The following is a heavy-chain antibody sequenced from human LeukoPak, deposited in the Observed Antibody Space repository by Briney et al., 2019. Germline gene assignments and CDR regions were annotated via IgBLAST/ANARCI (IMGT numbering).Heavy chain of an antibody. V-gene: IGHV3-23*01. Sequence: PGGSLRLSCAASGFTFSSYSMNWVRQAPGKGLEWVSAISGSGGSTYYADSVKGRFTISRDNSKNTLYLQMNSLRAEDTAVYYCAQVWEGEQLAGGIFDYWGQGTLVTVSS. J-gene: IGHJ4*02. D-gene: IGHD6-6*01. CDR2: ISGSGGST. CDR1: GFTFSSYS. CDR3: AQVWEGEQLAGGIFDY.